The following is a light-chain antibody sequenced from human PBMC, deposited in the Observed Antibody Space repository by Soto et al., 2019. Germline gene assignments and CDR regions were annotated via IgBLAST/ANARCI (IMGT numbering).Light chain of an antibody. CDR2: KAS. V-gene: IGKV1-5*03. CDR3: QKYNTH. Sequence: DSQMTQSPSTLSASVGDRVTITCRASQSISNYLAWYQQKPGKAPKLLIYKASTLESGVPSRFSGSGSGTEFTLTISSPQPDDFATYYCQKYNTHFGGGTKVEMK. CDR1: QSISNY. J-gene: IGKJ4*01.